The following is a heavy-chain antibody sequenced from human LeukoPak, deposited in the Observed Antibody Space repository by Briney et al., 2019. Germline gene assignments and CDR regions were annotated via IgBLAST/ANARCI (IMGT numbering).Heavy chain of an antibody. V-gene: IGHV3-23*01. D-gene: IGHD2-2*01. CDR2: VSGSGGST. Sequence: GGSLRLSCAASGFTFSSYAMSWVRQAPGKGLEWVSAVSGSGGSTYYADSVKGRFTISRDNSKNTLYLQMNSLRAEDTAVYYCAKGVLVPAAMTGPDAFDIWGQGTMVTVSS. CDR1: GFTFSSYA. CDR3: AKGVLVPAAMTGPDAFDI. J-gene: IGHJ3*02.